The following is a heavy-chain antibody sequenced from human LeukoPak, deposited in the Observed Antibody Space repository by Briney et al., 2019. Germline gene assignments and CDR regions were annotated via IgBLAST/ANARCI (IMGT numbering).Heavy chain of an antibody. V-gene: IGHV4-61*01. Sequence: SETLSLTCTGSGGSISSSSDDWSWIRQPPGKGLEWIGYIYYSGSTNYNPSLNSRLTISVDTSKNLFSLTLGSVTAADTAVYYCARQSTWGRFDYWGQGTLVTVSS. CDR3: ARQSTWGRFDY. J-gene: IGHJ4*02. D-gene: IGHD2-2*01. CDR2: IYYSGST. CDR1: GGSISSSSDD.